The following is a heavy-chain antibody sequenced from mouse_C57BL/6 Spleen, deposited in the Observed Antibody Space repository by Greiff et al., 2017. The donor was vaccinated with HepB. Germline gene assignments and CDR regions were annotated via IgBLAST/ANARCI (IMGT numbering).Heavy chain of an antibody. CDR3: ARSGYYGNYDYAMDY. V-gene: IGHV1-18*01. CDR1: GYTFTDYN. Sequence: VQLKQSGPELVKPGASVKIPCKASGYTFTDYNMDWVKQSHGKSLEWIGDINPNNGGTIYNQKFKGKATLTVDKSSSTAYMELRSLTSEDTAVYYCARSGYYGNYDYAMDYWGQGTSVTVSS. D-gene: IGHD2-1*01. J-gene: IGHJ4*01. CDR2: INPNNGGT.